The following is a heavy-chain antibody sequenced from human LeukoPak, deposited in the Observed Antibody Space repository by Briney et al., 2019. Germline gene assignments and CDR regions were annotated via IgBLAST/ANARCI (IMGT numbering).Heavy chain of an antibody. CDR2: IWYDGNNK. J-gene: IGHJ6*02. Sequence: PGGSLRLSCAASGFTFSSYFWMHWVRQAPGKGLEWVAVIWYDGNNKYYADFVKGRFTISRDNSKNTLYLQLNSLRAEDTAVYNCARDRGSREDGMDVWGQGTTVTVSS. CDR1: GFTFSSYF. D-gene: IGHD1-26*01. CDR3: ARDRGSREDGMDV. V-gene: IGHV3-33*08.